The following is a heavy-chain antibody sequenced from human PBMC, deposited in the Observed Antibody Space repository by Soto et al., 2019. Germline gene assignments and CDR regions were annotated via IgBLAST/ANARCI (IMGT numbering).Heavy chain of an antibody. J-gene: IGHJ6*02. CDR3: ASXYXRXXXXXXXXXXXXYXXXXXV. Sequence: QVQLVQSGAEVKKPGSSVKVSCKASGGTFSSYAISWVXQAPGQGLEWMGGIIPIFGTANYAQKFQGRGTXXADESTSTAYMELSSLRSEDTAVYYCASXYXRXXXXXXXXXXXXYXXXXXVWXQGTTV. CDR2: IIPIFGTA. V-gene: IGHV1-69*01. CDR1: GGTFSSYA.